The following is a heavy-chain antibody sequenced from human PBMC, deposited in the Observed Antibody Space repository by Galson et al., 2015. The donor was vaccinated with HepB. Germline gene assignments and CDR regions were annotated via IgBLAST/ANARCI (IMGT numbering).Heavy chain of an antibody. CDR3: AREVPFDWSGWYEYYYMDV. CDR1: GYTFTSYG. V-gene: IGHV1-18*01. J-gene: IGHJ6*03. CDR2: ISAYNGNT. Sequence: SVKVSCKASGYTFTSYGISWVRQAPGQGLEWMGWISAYNGNTNYAQKLQGRVTMTTDTSTGTAYMELRSLRSDDTAVYYCAREVPFDWSGWYEYYYMDVWGKGTTVTVSS. D-gene: IGHD6-19*01.